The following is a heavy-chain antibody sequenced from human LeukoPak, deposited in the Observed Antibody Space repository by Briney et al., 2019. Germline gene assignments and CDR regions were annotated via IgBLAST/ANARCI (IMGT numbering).Heavy chain of an antibody. Sequence: GGSLRLSCAASGFAFSDYYMSWIRQAPGKGLDWVSSISISSSYKYHADSVKGRFTISRDNAKNTLYLQMNSLRAEDTAVYYCGRGFSIVPAGIPDYWGLGTLVTVSS. V-gene: IGHV3-11*06. CDR1: GFAFSDYY. CDR3: GRGFSIVPAGIPDY. CDR2: ISISSSYK. D-gene: IGHD2-2*02. J-gene: IGHJ4*02.